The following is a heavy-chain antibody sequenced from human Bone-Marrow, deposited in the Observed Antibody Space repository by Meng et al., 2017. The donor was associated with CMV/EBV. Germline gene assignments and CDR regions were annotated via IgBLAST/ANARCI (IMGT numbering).Heavy chain of an antibody. CDR3: AKDQGDHTNRFDS. CDR2: ISGSGATT. CDR1: GFTFSTYA. J-gene: IGHJ5*01. Sequence: AASGFTFSTYAVSWVRQAPGEGLEWVSGISGSGATTYYLDSVKGRFSISRDNSKNTLYLQMNSLTVEDTAVYYCAKDQGDHTNRFDSWGQGTLVTVSS. V-gene: IGHV3-23*01. D-gene: IGHD2-21*02.